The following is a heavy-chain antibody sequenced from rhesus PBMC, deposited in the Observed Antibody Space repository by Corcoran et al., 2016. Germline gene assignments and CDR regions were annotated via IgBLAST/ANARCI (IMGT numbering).Heavy chain of an antibody. D-gene: IGHD4-23*01. J-gene: IGHJ6*01. CDR1: GGSISSNF. CDR2: ISGSDGTT. Sequence: QLQESGPGLVKPSETLSLTCAVSGGSISSNFWGWIRQPPGKGLEWLGRISGSDGTTAYRPSLKSRVTISIDTSKTQFSLKVNSVTAADTAVYYCARGSNLSGLDFWGQGVAVTVSS. CDR3: ARGSNLSGLDF. V-gene: IGHV4-160*01.